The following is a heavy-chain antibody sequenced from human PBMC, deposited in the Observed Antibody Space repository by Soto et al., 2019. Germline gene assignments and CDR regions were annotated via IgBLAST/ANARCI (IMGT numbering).Heavy chain of an antibody. D-gene: IGHD3-10*01. CDR1: GFTFTSSA. Sequence: SVKVSCKASGFTFTSSAVQWVRQARGQRLEWIGWIVVGSGNTNYAQKFQERVTITRDMSTSTAYMELSSLRSEDTAVYYCAADLGFGDYYYYGMDVWGQGTTVTVSS. V-gene: IGHV1-58*01. CDR2: IVVGSGNT. J-gene: IGHJ6*02. CDR3: AADLGFGDYYYYGMDV.